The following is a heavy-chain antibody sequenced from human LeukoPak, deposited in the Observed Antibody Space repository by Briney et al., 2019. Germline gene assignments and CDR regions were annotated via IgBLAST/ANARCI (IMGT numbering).Heavy chain of an antibody. V-gene: IGHV3-48*04. CDR1: GFTFSSYA. J-gene: IGHJ4*02. D-gene: IGHD6-19*01. Sequence: GGSLRLSCAASGFTFSSYAMHWVRQAPGKGLEWVSYITSSSSTIYYADSVKGRFTISRDNAKNSLSLQMNSLRAEDTAVYYCARITVDSSGWYHFDYWGQGTLVTVSS. CDR2: ITSSSSTI. CDR3: ARITVDSSGWYHFDY.